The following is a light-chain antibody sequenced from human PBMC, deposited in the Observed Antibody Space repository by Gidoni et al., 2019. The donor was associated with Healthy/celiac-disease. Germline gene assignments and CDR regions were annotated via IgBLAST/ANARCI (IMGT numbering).Light chain of an antibody. CDR3: QQYYSTPPPT. V-gene: IGKV4-1*01. CDR2: WAS. CDR1: QSVLYSSNNKNY. Sequence: DIVMTQPPDSLAVSLGERATIHCKSSQSVLYSSNNKNYLAGYQQKPGQPPKLLIYWASTRESGVPDRFSGSGSGTDFTLTISSLQAEDVAVYYCQQYYSTPPPTFGQGTKLEIK. J-gene: IGKJ2*01.